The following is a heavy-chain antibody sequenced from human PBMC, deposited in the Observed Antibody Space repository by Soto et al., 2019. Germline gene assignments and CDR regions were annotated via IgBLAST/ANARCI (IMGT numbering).Heavy chain of an antibody. Sequence: QLQLQESGQGLVKASETLSLTCIVSGGSISEKYWNWVRQPPGKGLEWIGLIFANGHTDYNPSLKSRVTMSVDASKNQFSLRLTSMTAADTAVYYCVASLAASGLNWLDPWGRGTLVTVSS. D-gene: IGHD6-13*01. CDR3: VASLAASGLNWLDP. CDR1: GGSISEKY. J-gene: IGHJ5*02. V-gene: IGHV4-4*07. CDR2: IFANGHT.